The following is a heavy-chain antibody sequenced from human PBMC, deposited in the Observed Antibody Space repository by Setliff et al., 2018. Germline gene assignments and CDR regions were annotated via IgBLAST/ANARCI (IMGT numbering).Heavy chain of an antibody. CDR3: ARAYYYDSSGYYFGY. CDR2: INPNSGGT. J-gene: IGHJ4*02. Sequence: GASVKVSCKASGYIFSDHYMHWVRQAPGQGLEWMGWINPNSGGTNYAQKFQGWVTMTRDTSISTAYMELSRLRSDDTAVYYCARAYYYDSSGYYFGYWGQGTLVTVSS. D-gene: IGHD3-22*01. V-gene: IGHV1-2*04. CDR1: GYIFSDHY.